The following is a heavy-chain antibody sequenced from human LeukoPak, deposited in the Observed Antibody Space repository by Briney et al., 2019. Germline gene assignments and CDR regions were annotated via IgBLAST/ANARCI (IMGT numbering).Heavy chain of an antibody. V-gene: IGHV1-2*02. D-gene: IGHD2-2*01. CDR3: AREATAKYCSSTSCYSRFDP. Sequence: ASVKVSCKASGYTFTPYYMHWVRQAPGQGLEWMGCINPNSGGTNYAQKFQGRVTMTRDTSISTAYMELSRLRSDDTAVYYCAREATAKYCSSTSCYSRFDPWGQGTLVTVSS. CDR2: INPNSGGT. J-gene: IGHJ5*02. CDR1: GYTFTPYY.